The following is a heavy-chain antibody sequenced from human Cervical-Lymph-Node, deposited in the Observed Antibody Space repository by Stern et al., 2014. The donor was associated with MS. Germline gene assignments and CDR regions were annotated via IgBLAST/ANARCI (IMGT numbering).Heavy chain of an antibody. CDR1: GGTFSSYA. CDR3: ASPPPYYDSSGNQLPYYFDY. D-gene: IGHD3-22*01. V-gene: IGHV1-69*01. Sequence: QVQLVQSGAEVKKPGSSVKVSCKASGGTFSSYAISWVRQAPGQGLEWMGGIIPIFGTANYAQKFQGRVTITADESTSTAYMELSSLRSEDTAVYYCASPPPYYDSSGNQLPYYFDYWGQGTLVTVSS. CDR2: IIPIFGTA. J-gene: IGHJ4*02.